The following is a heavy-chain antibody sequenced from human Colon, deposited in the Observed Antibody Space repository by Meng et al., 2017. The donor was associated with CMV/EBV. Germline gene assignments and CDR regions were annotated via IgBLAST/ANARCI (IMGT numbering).Heavy chain of an antibody. J-gene: IGHJ3*02. Sequence: GESLKISCVTSGFTFDSFGMHWVRQGPGKGLEWLSFVRYDGTNEYYAESVKGRFIISRDNSRNTLYLQMHSLRPDDTAVYYCAKDVRDFDWDTFDIWGQGTMVTVSS. D-gene: IGHD3-9*01. CDR1: GFTFDSFG. CDR3: AKDVRDFDWDTFDI. V-gene: IGHV3-30*02. CDR2: VRYDGTNE.